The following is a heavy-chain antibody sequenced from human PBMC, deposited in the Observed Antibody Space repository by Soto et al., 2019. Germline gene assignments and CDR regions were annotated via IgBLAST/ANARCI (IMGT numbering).Heavy chain of an antibody. V-gene: IGHV1-18*01. CDR3: ARDDAYYYDSSGSLDY. CDR2: ISAYNGNT. Sequence: QVQLVQSGAEVKKPGASVKVSCKASGFTFTSYGISWVRQAPGQGLEWMGWISAYNGNTNYAQKLQGRVTMTTDTSTSTAYMELRSLRSDDTAVYYCARDDAYYYDSSGSLDYWGQGTLVTVSS. D-gene: IGHD3-22*01. CDR1: GFTFTSYG. J-gene: IGHJ4*02.